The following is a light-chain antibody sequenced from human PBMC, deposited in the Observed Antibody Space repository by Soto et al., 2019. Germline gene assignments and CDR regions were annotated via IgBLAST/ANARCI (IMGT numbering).Light chain of an antibody. CDR2: DAS. V-gene: IGKV3-11*01. CDR3: QQRSNWPPT. CDR1: QSVSSY. Sequence: EIVLTQSPATLSLSPGERATLSCRASQSVSSYFGWYQQKPGQAPRLLIYDASNRATGTPARFSGSGSGTDFTLTISSLEPEDFAVYYCQQRSNWPPTFGQGTRLEIK. J-gene: IGKJ5*01.